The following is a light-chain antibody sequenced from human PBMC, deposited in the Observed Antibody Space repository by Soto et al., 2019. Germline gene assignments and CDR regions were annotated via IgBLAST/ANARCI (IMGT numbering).Light chain of an antibody. J-gene: IGKJ5*01. Sequence: EIVLTQSPATMSVLCGTRVTLWYHSSQSVTNNLAWYQQKPGQAPRLLIYVASTRAPGIPARFSGSGSGTDFTLTISRLEPEDFAVYYCQQYGSSPPITFGQGTRLEIK. CDR1: QSVTNN. CDR3: QQYGSSPPIT. CDR2: VAS. V-gene: IGKV3-20*01.